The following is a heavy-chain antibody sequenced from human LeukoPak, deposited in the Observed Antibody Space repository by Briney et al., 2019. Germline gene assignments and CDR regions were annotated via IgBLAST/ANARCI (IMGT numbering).Heavy chain of an antibody. CDR3: ARTVSGYYFNA. CDR2: VAYSGAT. V-gene: IGHV4-59*01. D-gene: IGHD5-12*01. CDR1: SGSTNGYY. J-gene: IGHJ5*02. Sequence: SETLSLTCTVSSGSTNGYYWSWIRQPPGKRPEWIGYVAYSGATNYNLSFKSRVTISLDTSKTQFSLKLSSVTAADTAFYYCARTVSGYYFNAWGPGTLVTVSS.